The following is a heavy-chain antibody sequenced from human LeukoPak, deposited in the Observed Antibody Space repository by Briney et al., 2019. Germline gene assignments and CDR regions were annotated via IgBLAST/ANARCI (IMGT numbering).Heavy chain of an antibody. V-gene: IGHV1-69*06. D-gene: IGHD2-21*01. Sequence: ASVKVSCKASGGTFSSYAISWVRQAPGQGLEWMGGIIPIFGTANYAQKFQGRVTITADKSTSTAYMELSSLRSEDTAVYYCARGTLGEGFYYYYMDVWGKGTTVTVSS. CDR3: ARGTLGEGFYYYYMDV. CDR1: GGTFSSYA. CDR2: IIPIFGTA. J-gene: IGHJ6*03.